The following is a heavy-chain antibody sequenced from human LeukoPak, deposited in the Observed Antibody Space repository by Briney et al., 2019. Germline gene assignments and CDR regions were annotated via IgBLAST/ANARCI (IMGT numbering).Heavy chain of an antibody. CDR3: AREVRQYYYYYGMDV. J-gene: IGHJ6*02. CDR1: GFTFSSYG. V-gene: IGHV3-33*01. Sequence: GRSLRLSCAASGFTFSSYGMHWVRQAPGKGLEWVAVIWYDGSNKYYADSVKGRFTISRDNSKNTLYLQMSSLRAEDTAVYYCAREVRQYYYYYGMDVWGQGTTVTVSS. D-gene: IGHD4/OR15-4a*01. CDR2: IWYDGSNK.